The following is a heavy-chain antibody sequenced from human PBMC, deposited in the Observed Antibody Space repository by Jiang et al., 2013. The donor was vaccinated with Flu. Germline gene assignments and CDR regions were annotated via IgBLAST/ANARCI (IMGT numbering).Heavy chain of an antibody. V-gene: IGHV1-3*01. CDR2: INAGNGNT. D-gene: IGHD3-3*01. CDR1: GYTFTSYA. CDR3: ARGNDFGVVIIPVADRGFFDY. Sequence: SGAEVKKPGASVKVSCKASGYTFTSYAMHWVRQAPGQRLEWMGWINAGNGNTKYSQKFQGRVTITRDTSASTAYMELSSLRSEDTAVYYCARGNDFGVVIIPVADRGFFDYWGQGTLVTVSS. J-gene: IGHJ4*02.